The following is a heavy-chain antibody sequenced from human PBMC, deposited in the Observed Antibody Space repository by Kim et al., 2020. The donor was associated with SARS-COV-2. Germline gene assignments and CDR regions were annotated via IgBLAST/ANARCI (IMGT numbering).Heavy chain of an antibody. J-gene: IGHJ6*02. Sequence: GGSLRLSCAASGFTFDDYAMHWVRQAPGKGLEWVSGISWNSGSIGYTDSVKGRFTISRDNAKNSLYLQMNSLRAEDTALYYCATPGVAADYYYYGMDFWGQGTTVTVSS. CDR3: ATPGVAADYYYYGMDF. CDR2: ISWNSGSI. D-gene: IGHD6-13*01. CDR1: GFTFDDYA. V-gene: IGHV3-9*01.